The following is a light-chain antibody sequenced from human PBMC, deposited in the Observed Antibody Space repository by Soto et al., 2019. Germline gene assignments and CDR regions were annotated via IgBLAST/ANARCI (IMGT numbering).Light chain of an antibody. J-gene: IGKJ4*01. CDR3: QQYHTYPLS. Sequence: DIQMTQSPSSLSASVGDRVSITCRASQDISSWVAWYQQKPGKGPKSLIFAASSLESGVSSRFSASGSETDFTLTINSLQPEDSATYYCQQYHTYPLSFGGGTKVEIK. V-gene: IGKV1D-16*01. CDR2: AAS. CDR1: QDISSW.